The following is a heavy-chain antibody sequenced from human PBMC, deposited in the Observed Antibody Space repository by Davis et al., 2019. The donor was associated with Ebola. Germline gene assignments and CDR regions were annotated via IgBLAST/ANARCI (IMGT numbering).Heavy chain of an antibody. D-gene: IGHD3-10*01. CDR1: GYTFTSYY. J-gene: IGHJ5*02. CDR2: INPSGGST. V-gene: IGHV1-46*01. CDR3: ARAGGSGSYRNWFDP. Sequence: AASVKVSCKASGYTFTSYYMHWVRQAPGQGLEWMGIINPSGGSTSYAQKFQGRVTMTRDTSTSTVYMELSSLRSEDTAVYYCARAGGSGSYRNWFDPWGQGTLVTVSS.